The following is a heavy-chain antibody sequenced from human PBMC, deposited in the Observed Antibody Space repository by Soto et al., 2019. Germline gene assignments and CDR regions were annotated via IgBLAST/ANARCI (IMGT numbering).Heavy chain of an antibody. CDR3: AREAYPYYYDSSGLEY. CDR2: ISYDGSNK. V-gene: IGHV3-30-3*01. D-gene: IGHD3-22*01. CDR1: GFTFSSYA. Sequence: GGSLRLSCAASGFTFSSYAMHWVRQAPGKGLEWVAVISYDGSNKYYADSVKGRFTISRDNSKNTLYLQMNSLRAEDTAVYYCAREAYPYYYDSSGLEYWGQGTLVTVSS. J-gene: IGHJ4*02.